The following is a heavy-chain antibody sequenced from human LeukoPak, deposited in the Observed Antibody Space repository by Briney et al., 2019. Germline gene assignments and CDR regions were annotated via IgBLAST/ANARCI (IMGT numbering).Heavy chain of an antibody. CDR1: GGSVSSGSYY. CDR2: IYYSGST. J-gene: IGHJ4*02. D-gene: IGHD3-3*01. Sequence: PGTLSLTCTVSGGSVSSGSYYWSWIRQPPGKGLEWIGYIYYSGSTNYNPSLKSRVTISVDTSKNQFSLKLSSVTAADTAVYYCAREEIFGVVIGIDYWGQGTLVTVSS. CDR3: AREEIFGVVIGIDY. V-gene: IGHV4-61*01.